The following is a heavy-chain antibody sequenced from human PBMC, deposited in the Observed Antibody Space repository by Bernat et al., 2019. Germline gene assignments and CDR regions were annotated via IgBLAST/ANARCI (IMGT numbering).Heavy chain of an antibody. CDR2: IYYSGST. Sequence: QVQLQESGPGLVKPSETLSLTCTVSGGSISSYYWSWIRQPPGKGLEWIGYIYYSGSTNYNPSLKSRVTISVDTSKNQFSLKLSSVTAADTAVYYCARGSCSGGSCYYNYYYMDVWGKGTTVTVSS. D-gene: IGHD2-15*01. CDR1: GGSISSYY. V-gene: IGHV4-59*01. CDR3: ARGSCSGGSCYYNYYYMDV. J-gene: IGHJ6*03.